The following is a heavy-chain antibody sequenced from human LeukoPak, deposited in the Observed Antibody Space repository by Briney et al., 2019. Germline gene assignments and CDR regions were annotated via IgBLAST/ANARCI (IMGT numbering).Heavy chain of an antibody. V-gene: IGHV4-59*01. CDR2: MYYSGST. J-gene: IGHJ4*02. CDR1: GGSISGYY. D-gene: IGHD4-17*01. CDR3: ARDRYGDYEFDY. Sequence: SETLSLTCTVSGGSISGYYWSWIRQPPGKGLEWIGCMYYSGSTNYNPSLKSRVTISVDTSKNQFSLKLSSVTAADTAVYYCARDRYGDYEFDYWGQGTLVTVSS.